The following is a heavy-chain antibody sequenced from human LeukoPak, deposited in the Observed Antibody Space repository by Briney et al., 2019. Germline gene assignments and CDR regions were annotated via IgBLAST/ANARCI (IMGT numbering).Heavy chain of an antibody. CDR3: ARHSHHVTYYDFWSGYYTEGFDY. J-gene: IGHJ4*02. V-gene: IGHV4-38-2*01. Sequence: SETLSLTCAVSGYSISSGYYWGWIRPPPGKGLEWIGRIYHSGSTYYNPSLKSRVTISVDTSKNQFSLKLSSVTAADTAVYYCARHSHHVTYYDFWSGYYTEGFDYWGQGTLVTVSS. CDR2: IYHSGST. CDR1: GYSISSGYY. D-gene: IGHD3-3*01.